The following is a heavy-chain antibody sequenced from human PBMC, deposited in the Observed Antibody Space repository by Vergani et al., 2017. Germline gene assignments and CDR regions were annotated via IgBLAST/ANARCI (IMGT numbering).Heavy chain of an antibody. CDR2: IYSCGST. Sequence: EVQLVESGGGLIQPGGSLRLSCAASGFTVSSNYMSWVRQAPGKGLEWVSVIYSCGSTYYADSVKGRFTISRDNSKNTLYLQMNSLRAEDTGVYYCARDRYYLGSGSYPYFYYYGLDVWGQGTAVTVSS. J-gene: IGHJ6*02. CDR1: GFTVSSNY. V-gene: IGHV3-66*03. D-gene: IGHD3-10*01. CDR3: ARDRYYLGSGSYPYFYYYGLDV.